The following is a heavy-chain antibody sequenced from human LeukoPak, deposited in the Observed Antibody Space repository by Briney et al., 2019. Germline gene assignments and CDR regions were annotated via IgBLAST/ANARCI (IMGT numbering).Heavy chain of an antibody. J-gene: IGHJ3*02. D-gene: IGHD3-10*01. CDR3: ARDSGMGNDAFDI. V-gene: IGHV6-1*01. CDR2: TYYRSKWFY. CDR1: GDSVSSNTAA. Sequence: SQTLSLTCAISGDSVSSNTAAWNWIRQSPSRSLEWLGRTYYRSKWFYDYALSVKSRITINPETSKNQFSLLLNSVTPEDTALYYCARDSGMGNDAFDIWGQGTMVTVSS.